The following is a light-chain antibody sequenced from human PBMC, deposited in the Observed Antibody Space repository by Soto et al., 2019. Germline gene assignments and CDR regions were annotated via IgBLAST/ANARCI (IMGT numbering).Light chain of an antibody. CDR2: DVS. V-gene: IGLV2-14*03. J-gene: IGLJ1*01. CDR1: RSDVGGYNY. Sequence: QSALTQPASVSGSPGQSITISCTGTRSDVGGYNYVSWYQHHPGKAPKLMIYDVSNRPSGVSNRFSGSKSGNTASLTISGLQAEDEADYYCSSYTSSSTRVFGTGTKVTVL. CDR3: SSYTSSSTRV.